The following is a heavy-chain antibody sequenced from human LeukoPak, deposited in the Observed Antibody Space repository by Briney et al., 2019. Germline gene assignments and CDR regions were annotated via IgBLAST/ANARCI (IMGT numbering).Heavy chain of an antibody. CDR1: GYTSTGYY. CDR3: ARGIVIVPAAVPPYFDF. V-gene: IGHV1-2*02. J-gene: IGHJ4*02. D-gene: IGHD2-2*01. CDR2: INPSSGDT. Sequence: ASVKVSCKTSGYTSTGYYIHWVRQAPGQGLEWMGWINPSSGDTKYAQKFRGRVTMTTDTSIRTAYMELSRLRSGDTAVYYCARGIVIVPAAVPPYFDFWGQGSLVTVSS.